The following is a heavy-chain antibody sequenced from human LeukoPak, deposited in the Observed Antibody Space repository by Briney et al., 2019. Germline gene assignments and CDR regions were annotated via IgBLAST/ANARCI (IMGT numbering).Heavy chain of an antibody. V-gene: IGHV1-46*01. CDR3: ARITMTTGGRYFDL. D-gene: IGHD3-22*01. CDR2: IHPSGGST. CDR1: GYTFTNNY. J-gene: IGHJ2*01. Sequence: GASVKVSCKASGYTFTNNYMHWVRQAPGQGLEWMGVIHPSGGSTSYAQKFQGRVTMTKDTSTSTVYMELSSLRSKDTALYYCARITMTTGGRYFDLWGRGTLVTVSS.